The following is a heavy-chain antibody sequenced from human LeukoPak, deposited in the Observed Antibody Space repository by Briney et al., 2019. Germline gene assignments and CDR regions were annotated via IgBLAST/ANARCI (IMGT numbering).Heavy chain of an antibody. Sequence: PSETLSLTCTVSGGSISSYYWSWIRQPPGKGLEWIGYIYYSGSTNYHPSLKSRVTISVDTSKNQFSLKLSSVTAADTAVYYCARDSIAARFLGYMDVWGKGTTVTVSS. CDR1: GGSISSYY. CDR3: ARDSIAARFLGYMDV. CDR2: IYYSGST. V-gene: IGHV4-59*01. J-gene: IGHJ6*03. D-gene: IGHD6-6*01.